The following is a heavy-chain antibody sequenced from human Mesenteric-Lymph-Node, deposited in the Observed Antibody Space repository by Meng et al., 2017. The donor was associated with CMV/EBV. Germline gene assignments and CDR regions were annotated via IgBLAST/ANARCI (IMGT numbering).Heavy chain of an antibody. V-gene: IGHV3-74*01. CDR2: INNDGSST. Sequence: GESLKISCAASGFTFSSYWMSWVRQAPGKGLVWVSRINNDGSSTSHADSVKGRFTISRDNAKNTLYVQMNSLRAEDTAVYYCVRGGLQFGDYWGQGTLVTVSS. D-gene: IGHD5-24*01. CDR3: VRGGLQFGDY. J-gene: IGHJ4*02. CDR1: GFTFSSYW.